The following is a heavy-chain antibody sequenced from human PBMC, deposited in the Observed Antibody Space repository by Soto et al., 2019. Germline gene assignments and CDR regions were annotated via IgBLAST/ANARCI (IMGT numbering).Heavy chain of an antibody. Sequence: GASVKVSCTASGYTFNTYGISWVRQAPGQGLEWMGWISAHNGNTNYARKFQDRVTMTTDTSTSTAYMEPGSLRSDDTAVYYCARVASCLDCWENWLDPWGQGTLVTVSS. CDR2: ISAHNGNT. V-gene: IGHV1-18*01. D-gene: IGHD2-2*01. CDR1: GYTFNTYG. CDR3: ARVASCLDCWENWLDP. J-gene: IGHJ5*02.